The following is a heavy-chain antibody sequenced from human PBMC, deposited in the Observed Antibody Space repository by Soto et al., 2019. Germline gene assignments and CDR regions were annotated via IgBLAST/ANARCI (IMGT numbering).Heavy chain of an antibody. CDR2: MYAGGDT. V-gene: IGHV3-53*01. CDR3: ARVPPPSCSGGFCSPY. CDR1: GLSVSDNY. Sequence: PGGSLRLSCGASGLSVSDNYMGWVRQAPGRGLEWVSVMYAGGDTHYADSVKGRFTISRANAKRSLYLQMNSLRAEDTAMYFCARVPPPSCSGGFCSPYWGQGTLVTVSS. J-gene: IGHJ4*02. D-gene: IGHD2-15*01.